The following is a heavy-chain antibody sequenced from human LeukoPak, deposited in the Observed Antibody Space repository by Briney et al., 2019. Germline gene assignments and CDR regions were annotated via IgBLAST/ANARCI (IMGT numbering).Heavy chain of an antibody. J-gene: IGHJ4*02. D-gene: IGHD6-13*01. Sequence: TGGSLRLSCAASGFTFSDYYMSWIRQAPGKGLEWVSSISSSSSYIYYADSLKGRFTISRDNAKNSLYLQMNSLRAEDTAVYYCARDYKQLVSYYFDYWGQGTLVTVSS. CDR3: ARDYKQLVSYYFDY. CDR2: ISSSSSYI. CDR1: GFTFSDYY. V-gene: IGHV3-11*06.